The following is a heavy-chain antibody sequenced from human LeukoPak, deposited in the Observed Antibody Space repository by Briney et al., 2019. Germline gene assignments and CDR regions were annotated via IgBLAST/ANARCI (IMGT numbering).Heavy chain of an antibody. CDR1: GFTFSSYA. J-gene: IGHJ4*02. Sequence: GGSLRLSCAASGFTFSSYAMSWVRQAPGKGLEWVSAISGSGGSTYYADSVKGRFTISRDNSKNTLYLQMNSLRAEDTAVYYCAKDRGIYDYVWGSPADGGSWGQGTLVTVSS. D-gene: IGHD3-16*01. CDR2: ISGSGGST. CDR3: AKDRGIYDYVWGSPADGGS. V-gene: IGHV3-23*01.